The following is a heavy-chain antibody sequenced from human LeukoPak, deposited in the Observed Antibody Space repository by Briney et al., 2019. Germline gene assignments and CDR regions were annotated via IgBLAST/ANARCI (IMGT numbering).Heavy chain of an antibody. CDR1: GYTFTGYY. CDR2: INPHSGGT. D-gene: IGHD2-2*01. CDR3: ARDVGEYCSSTNCYASHY. J-gene: IGHJ4*02. Sequence: GASVKASCKASGYTFTGYYIHWVRQAPGQGLEWMGWINPHSGGTNYAQKFQGGVTMTRDTSITTAYMELSSLRSDDTAVYYCARDVGEYCSSTNCYASHYWGQGTLVTVSS. V-gene: IGHV1-2*02.